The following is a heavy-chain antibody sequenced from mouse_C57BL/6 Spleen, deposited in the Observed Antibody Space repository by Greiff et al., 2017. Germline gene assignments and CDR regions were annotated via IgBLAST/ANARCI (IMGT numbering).Heavy chain of an antibody. Sequence: VQLKEPGGGLVKPGGSLKLSCEASGFTFSDYGMHWVRQAPEKGLEWVACISSGSSTIYYAETMKGLFTISRDNAKNTLFLQMTSLRSEDTAMSYFARWAIITLDYWGQGTTLTVSS. CDR3: ARWAIITLDY. D-gene: IGHD2-12*01. V-gene: IGHV5-17*01. CDR1: GFTFSDYG. J-gene: IGHJ2*01. CDR2: ISSGSSTI.